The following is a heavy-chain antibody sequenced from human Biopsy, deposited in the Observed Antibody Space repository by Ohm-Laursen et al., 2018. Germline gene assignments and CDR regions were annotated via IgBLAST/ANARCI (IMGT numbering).Heavy chain of an antibody. V-gene: IGHV4-59*01. Sequence: GTLSLTCSVSGGSIISYYWTWIRQPPGKGLEWIGRVYNGGITNYNPSLKSRVTISKDTSKNQFSLQVNSVTAADTAVYYCARTPRDSFWSGSYKRGLWFDPWGQGTLVIVSS. CDR1: GGSIISYY. J-gene: IGHJ5*02. CDR3: ARTPRDSFWSGSYKRGLWFDP. D-gene: IGHD3-3*01. CDR2: VYNGGIT.